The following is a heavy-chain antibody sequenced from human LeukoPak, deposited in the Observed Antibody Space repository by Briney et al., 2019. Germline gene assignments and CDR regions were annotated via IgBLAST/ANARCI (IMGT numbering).Heavy chain of an antibody. V-gene: IGHV4-59*06. Sequence: PSETLSLTCTVSGGSISSYYWSWIRQHPGKGLEWIGYIYYSGSTYYNPSLKSRVTISVDTSKNQFSLKLSSVTAADTAVYYCARDYQITMVRGVYYYYGMDVWGQGTTVTVSS. J-gene: IGHJ6*02. CDR1: GGSISSYY. CDR2: IYYSGST. CDR3: ARDYQITMVRGVYYYYGMDV. D-gene: IGHD3-10*01.